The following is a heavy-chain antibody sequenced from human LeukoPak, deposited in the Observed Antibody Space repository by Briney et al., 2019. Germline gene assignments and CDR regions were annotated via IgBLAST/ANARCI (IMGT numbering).Heavy chain of an antibody. Sequence: SGTLSLTCAVSGGSISSSNWWSWVRQPPGKGLEWIGEIYHSGSTNYNPPLKSRVTISVDKSKNQFSLKLSSVTAADTAVYYCASLPSTSSMLDAFDIWGQGTMVTVSS. CDR1: GGSISSSNW. V-gene: IGHV4-4*02. CDR3: ASLPSTSSMLDAFDI. CDR2: IYHSGST. J-gene: IGHJ3*02. D-gene: IGHD2-8*01.